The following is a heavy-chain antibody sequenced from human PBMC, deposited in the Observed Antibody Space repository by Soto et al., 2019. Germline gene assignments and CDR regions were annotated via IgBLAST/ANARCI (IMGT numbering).Heavy chain of an antibody. J-gene: IGHJ5*02. CDR1: GGSISSYY. D-gene: IGHD4-17*01. Sequence: SETLSLTCTVSGGSISSYYWSWIRQPPGKGLEWIGEINRGGSTKYNPSLKSRVTISVDSSKNQFSLKLTSLTAADTADYYCARSGDYAWFDPWGQGTLVTVSS. CDR2: INRGGST. V-gene: IGHV4-34*01. CDR3: ARSGDYAWFDP.